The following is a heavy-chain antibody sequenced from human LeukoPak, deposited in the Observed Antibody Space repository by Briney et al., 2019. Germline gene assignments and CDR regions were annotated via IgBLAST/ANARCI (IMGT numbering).Heavy chain of an antibody. CDR2: IYYSGST. Sequence: SSETLSLTCTVSGGTISSYYWSWIRQPPGKGLEGRGYIYYSGSTNYNPSLKSRVTISIDTSKNQTSLKLSSVTAADTAVYYCARDGSYSSSLGYYGMDVWGQGTTVTVSS. CDR3: ARDGSYSSSLGYYGMDV. CDR1: GGTISSYY. D-gene: IGHD6-13*01. J-gene: IGHJ6*02. V-gene: IGHV4-59*01.